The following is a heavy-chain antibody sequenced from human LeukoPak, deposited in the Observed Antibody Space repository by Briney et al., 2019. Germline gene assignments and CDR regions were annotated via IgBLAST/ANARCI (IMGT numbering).Heavy chain of an antibody. V-gene: IGHV3-30-3*01. CDR1: GFTFSSYA. CDR3: ARDQSSSAGTGYYGMDV. CDR2: ISYDGSNK. D-gene: IGHD6-6*01. Sequence: SGGSLRLSCAASGFTFSSYAMPWVRQAPRKGLEWVAVISYDGSNKYYADSVKGRFTISRDNSKNTLYLQMNSLRAEDTAVYYCARDQSSSAGTGYYGMDVWGQGTTVTVSS. J-gene: IGHJ6*02.